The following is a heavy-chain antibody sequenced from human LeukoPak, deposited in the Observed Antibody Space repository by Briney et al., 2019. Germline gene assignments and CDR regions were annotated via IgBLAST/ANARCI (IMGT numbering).Heavy chain of an antibody. CDR1: GGSINRSYSH. CDR3: VRLLPLRKDC. Sequence: SETLSLTCTVSGGSINRSYSHWGWIRQPPGKGLEWIGSLFYSGNNYKNPSLKSRVTISVDTSKNQFSLTLTSVSAADTALYYCVRLLPLRKDCWGQRTLVTVSS. D-gene: IGHD4/OR15-4a*01. V-gene: IGHV4-39*01. J-gene: IGHJ4*02. CDR2: LFYSGNN.